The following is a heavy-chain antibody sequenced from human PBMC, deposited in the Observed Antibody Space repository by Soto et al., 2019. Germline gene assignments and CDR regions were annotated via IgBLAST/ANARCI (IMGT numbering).Heavy chain of an antibody. J-gene: IGHJ5*02. V-gene: IGHV4-31*03. CDR2: IYYSGST. Sequence: SETLSLTCTVSGGSISRGGYYWSWIRQHPGKGLEWIGYIYYSGSTYYNPSLKSRVTISVDTSKNQFSLKLSSVTAADTAVYYCARDVVVPAAVRINWFAPWGQGTLVTVSS. CDR3: ARDVVVPAAVRINWFAP. D-gene: IGHD2-2*01. CDR1: GGSISRGGYY.